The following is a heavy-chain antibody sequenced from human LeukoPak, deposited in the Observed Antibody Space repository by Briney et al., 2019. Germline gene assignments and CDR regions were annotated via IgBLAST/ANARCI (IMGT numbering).Heavy chain of an antibody. CDR1: DDTFTYYH. CDR2: VYATGGTT. Sequence: ASVKVSCKASDDTFTYYHIHWVRQAPGQGVEWMGAVYATGGTTINTQNFQGRVTMTRDTSTGTVYMELSSLRFEDTAMYHCATEAPRSYYFDYWGQGILVTVSS. V-gene: IGHV1-46*01. CDR3: ATEAPRSYYFDY. J-gene: IGHJ4*02.